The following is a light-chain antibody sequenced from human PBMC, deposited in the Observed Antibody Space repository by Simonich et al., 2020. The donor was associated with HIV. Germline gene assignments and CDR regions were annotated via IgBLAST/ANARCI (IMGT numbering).Light chain of an antibody. Sequence: QTVVTQEPSFSVSPGGTVTLTCGLRSGSVSTSYYPSWYQQTPGQAPRTLIYSTNTRSSGVPVRFSGSILGNKAALTITGAQADDESDYYCVLYMGIGTWVFGGGTKLTVL. CDR1: SGSVSTSYY. V-gene: IGLV8-61*01. CDR2: STN. J-gene: IGLJ3*02. CDR3: VLYMGIGTWV.